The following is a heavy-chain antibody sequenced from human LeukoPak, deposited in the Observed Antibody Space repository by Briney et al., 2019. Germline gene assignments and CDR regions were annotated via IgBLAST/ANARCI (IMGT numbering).Heavy chain of an antibody. Sequence: GGSLRLSCAASGITFSSYGMSWVRQAPGKGLEWVSSISSTGGTTYYADSVKGRFTISRDNSKNTLYLQMNSLRAEDTAIYYXXXXXXXGAYCTGGTCYPYFYYYMDVWGKGTPVTI. J-gene: IGHJ6*03. CDR2: ISSTGGTT. CDR1: GITFSSYG. D-gene: IGHD2-15*01. CDR3: XXXXXXGAYCTGGTCYPYFYYYMDV. V-gene: IGHV3-23*01.